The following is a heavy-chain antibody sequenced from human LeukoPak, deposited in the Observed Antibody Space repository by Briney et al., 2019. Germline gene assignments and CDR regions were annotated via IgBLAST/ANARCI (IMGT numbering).Heavy chain of an antibody. Sequence: ASVMVSCKASGHIITSYGIGWVRQAPGQWLEWMGWISAYNGNTNYAQKLQGRVTMTTDTSTSTAYMELRSLRSDDTAVYYCALDSSGNDYWGQGTLVTVSS. D-gene: IGHD3-22*01. V-gene: IGHV1-18*01. CDR3: ALDSSGNDY. J-gene: IGHJ4*02. CDR1: GHIITSYG. CDR2: ISAYNGNT.